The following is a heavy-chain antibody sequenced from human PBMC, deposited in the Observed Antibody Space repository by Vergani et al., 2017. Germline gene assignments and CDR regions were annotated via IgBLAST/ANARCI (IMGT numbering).Heavy chain of an antibody. CDR1: GFTFSSYG. J-gene: IGHJ6*02. CDR3: ASERALLSYYYDSSGIPIMTSYYYGMDV. V-gene: IGHV3-30*03. CDR2: ISYDGSNK. D-gene: IGHD3-22*01. Sequence: VQLVESGGGLVQPGGSLRLSCAASGFTFSSYGMHWVRQAPGKGLEWVAVISYDGSNKYYADSVKGRFTISRDNAKNSLYLQMNSLRAEDTAVYYCASERALLSYYYDSSGIPIMTSYYYGMDVWGQGTTVTVSS.